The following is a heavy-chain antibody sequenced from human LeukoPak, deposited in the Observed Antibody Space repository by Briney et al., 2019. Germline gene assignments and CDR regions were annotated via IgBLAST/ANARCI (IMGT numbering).Heavy chain of an antibody. D-gene: IGHD3-3*01. J-gene: IGHJ4*02. CDR3: ARERFGALGY. CDR2: IYYSGST. Sequence: SETLSLTCTVSGGSISSGDYYWRWIRQPPGKGLEWIGYIYYSGSTYYNPSLKSRVTISVGTSKNQFSLKLSSVTAADTAVYYCARERFGALGYWGQGTLVTVSS. V-gene: IGHV4-30-4*01. CDR1: GGSISSGDYY.